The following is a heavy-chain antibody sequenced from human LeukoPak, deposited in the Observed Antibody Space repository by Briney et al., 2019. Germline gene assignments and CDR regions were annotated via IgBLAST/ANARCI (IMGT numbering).Heavy chain of an antibody. CDR3: ARASYCSSTSCYVYYYYYMDV. V-gene: IGHV3-48*01. Sequence: GGSLRLSCAASGFTFSSYSMNWVRQAPGKELEWVSYISSSSSTIYYADSVKGRFTISRDNAKNSLYLQMNSLRAEDTAVYYCARASYCSSTSCYVYYYYYMDVWGKGTTVTVSS. D-gene: IGHD2-2*01. CDR2: ISSSSSTI. J-gene: IGHJ6*03. CDR1: GFTFSSYS.